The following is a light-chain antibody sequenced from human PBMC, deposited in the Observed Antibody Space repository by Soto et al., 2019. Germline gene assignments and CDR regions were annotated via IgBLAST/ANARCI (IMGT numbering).Light chain of an antibody. CDR1: QGISSW. CDR2: ASS. Sequence: DIQMTQSPSSVSASVGDRVTITCRASQGISSWLAWYQQKPGKAPNLLIFASSILQDGVPSRFSGGGSGTDFTLTIDSLQPEDFATYYCQQTHSFPRTFGQGTKVEIK. V-gene: IGKV1-12*01. J-gene: IGKJ1*01. CDR3: QQTHSFPRT.